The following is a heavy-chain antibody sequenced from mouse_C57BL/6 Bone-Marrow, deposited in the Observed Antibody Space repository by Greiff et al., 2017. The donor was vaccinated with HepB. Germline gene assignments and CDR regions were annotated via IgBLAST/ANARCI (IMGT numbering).Heavy chain of an antibody. J-gene: IGHJ4*01. CDR1: GFTFSDYG. Sequence: EVKLVESGGGLVKPGGSLKLSCAASGFTFSDYGMHWVRQAPEKGLEWVAYISSGSSTIYYADTVKGRFTISRDNAKNTLFLQMTSLRSEDTAMYYCARPRRGAMDYWGQGTSVTVSS. CDR3: ARPRRGAMDY. V-gene: IGHV5-17*01. CDR2: ISSGSSTI.